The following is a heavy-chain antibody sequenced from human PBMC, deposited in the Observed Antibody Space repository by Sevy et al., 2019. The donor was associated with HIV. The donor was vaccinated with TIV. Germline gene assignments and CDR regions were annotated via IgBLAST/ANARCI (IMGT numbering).Heavy chain of an antibody. J-gene: IGHJ3*01. CDR2: VSYDGSTK. CDR3: AKGSKATDSAFDL. V-gene: IGHV3-30*18. D-gene: IGHD1-26*01. Sequence: GGSLRLSCAASGFTFSNYGMHWVRQAPGKGLEWVAVVSYDGSTKYYADFVKGRFTISRDNSKNTVYLQMNTLRTEDTAVFYCAKGSKATDSAFDLWGQWTMVTVS. CDR1: GFTFSNYG.